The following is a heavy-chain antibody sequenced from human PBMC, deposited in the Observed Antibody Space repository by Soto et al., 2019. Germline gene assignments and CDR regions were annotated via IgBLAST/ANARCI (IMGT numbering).Heavy chain of an antibody. CDR2: IYSDGRT. CDR1: GLSVRSNY. D-gene: IGHD3-10*01. J-gene: IGHJ4*02. CDR3: ARHYGSGSYFFDY. V-gene: IGHV3-53*01. Sequence: EVLLVESGGGLIQPGGSLRLSCAASGLSVRSNYMTWVRQAPGKGLEWVSVIYSDGRTYYADSVKGRFTISRDNSQTTLYLQMNSLRAEDTAVYYCARHYGSGSYFFDYWGQGTLVTVSS.